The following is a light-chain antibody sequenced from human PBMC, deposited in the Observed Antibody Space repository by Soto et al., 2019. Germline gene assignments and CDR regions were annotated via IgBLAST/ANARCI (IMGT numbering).Light chain of an antibody. V-gene: IGKV3-20*01. CDR1: QSFTSY. CDR2: DVS. J-gene: IGKJ5*01. CDR3: QQYGSSPIT. Sequence: EIVLTQSPATLSLSPGERATLSCRASQSFTSYLSWYQHKPGQAPRLLIYDVSNRASGIPARFSGSGSETDFTLTISRLEPEDFAVYYCQQYGSSPITFGQGTRLEI.